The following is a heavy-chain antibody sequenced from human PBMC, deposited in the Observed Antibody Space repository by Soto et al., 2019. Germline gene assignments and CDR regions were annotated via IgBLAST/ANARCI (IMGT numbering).Heavy chain of an antibody. Sequence: QVQLVQSGAEVKKLGSSVKVSCKASGGTFSSYSINWVRQAPGQGLEWMGRIIPLFGAANYAQKFQGRITFTADESTTTAYMELSSLRSDDTAVYYCARGHTYAYWFDPWGQGTLVTVSS. CDR1: GGTFSSYS. D-gene: IGHD3-16*01. V-gene: IGHV1-69*15. CDR3: ARGHTYAYWFDP. CDR2: IIPLFGAA. J-gene: IGHJ5*02.